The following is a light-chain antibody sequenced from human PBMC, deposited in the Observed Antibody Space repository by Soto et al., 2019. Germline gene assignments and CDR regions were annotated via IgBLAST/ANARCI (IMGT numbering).Light chain of an antibody. J-gene: IGKJ2*01. Sequence: QMTQSPSTLSASVGDRVTITCRASQTINSWLAWYQQKPGKAPNVLIYKASSLESGVPSRFSGSGSGTDFTLTISSLRPDDFATYYCLQYNASPHTFGQGTKLEIK. CDR3: LQYNASPHT. V-gene: IGKV1-5*03. CDR1: QTINSW. CDR2: KAS.